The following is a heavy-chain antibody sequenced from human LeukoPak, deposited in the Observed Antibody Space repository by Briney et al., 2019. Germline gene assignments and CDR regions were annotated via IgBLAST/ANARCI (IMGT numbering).Heavy chain of an antibody. D-gene: IGHD2-15*01. CDR2: INHSGST. J-gene: IGHJ4*02. V-gene: IGHV4-34*01. CDR3: ARAQQQGHIVVVVAAPYGDYYDY. Sequence: SETLSLTCAVYGGSFSGYYWGWIRQPPGKGLEWIGEINHSGSTNYNPSLKSRVTISVDTSKNQFSLKLSSVTAADTAVYYCARAQQQGHIVVVVAAPYGDYYDYWGQGTLVTVSS. CDR1: GGSFSGYY.